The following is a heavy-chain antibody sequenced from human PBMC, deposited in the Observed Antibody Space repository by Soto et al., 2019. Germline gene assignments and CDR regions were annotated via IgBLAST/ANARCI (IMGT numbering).Heavy chain of an antibody. CDR2: ISTSTSTI. CDR1: GFIFSTYS. Sequence: GSLRLSCAASGFIFSTYSMNWVRQAPGKGLEWVSYISTSTSTIYYADSVKGRFTISRDNSKNTLYLQMNSLRAEDTAVYYCARAGIAVAGTYDYYYYGMDVWGQGTTVTVSS. CDR3: ARAGIAVAGTYDYYYYGMDV. V-gene: IGHV3-48*01. J-gene: IGHJ6*02. D-gene: IGHD6-19*01.